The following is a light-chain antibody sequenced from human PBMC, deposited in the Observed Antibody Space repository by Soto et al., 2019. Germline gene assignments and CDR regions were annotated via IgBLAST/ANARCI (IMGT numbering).Light chain of an antibody. CDR1: QSVSSY. CDR3: QQRSSWPIT. V-gene: IGKV3-11*01. J-gene: IGKJ5*01. CDR2: DAS. Sequence: EIVLAQSPATLSFPPGERATVSWRASQSVSSYLAWYQQKPGQAPRLLIYDASNRATGIPARFSGSGSGTDFTLTISRLEPEDFALYYCQQRSSWPITFGQGTRLEIK.